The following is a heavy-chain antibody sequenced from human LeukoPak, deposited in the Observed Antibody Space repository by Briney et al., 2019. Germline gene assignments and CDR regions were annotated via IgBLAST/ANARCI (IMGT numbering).Heavy chain of an antibody. CDR1: AYSSTGYY. J-gene: IGHJ5*02. CDR3: ARDQVVVAAISGWFDP. Sequence: GAAAMVSSKASAYSSTGYYINRVRHAPREGVLWMGWINPNSGGTNYAQKYQGRVTMTRVTSIRTAYMKLSRLRSDDTAVYYCARDQVVVAAISGWFDPWGRGTLVTVSA. D-gene: IGHD2-15*01. CDR2: INPNSGGT. V-gene: IGHV1-2*02.